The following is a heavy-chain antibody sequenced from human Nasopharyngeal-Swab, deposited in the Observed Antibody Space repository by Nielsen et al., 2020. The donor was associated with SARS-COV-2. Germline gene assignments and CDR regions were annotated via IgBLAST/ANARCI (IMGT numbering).Heavy chain of an antibody. Sequence: GGSLRLSCAASGFGFSAFAMSWVRQAPGKGLEWVSAAGGNDGSTFYADSVRGRFTISRDNSENTLYLQMNSLRAEDTALYYCAKKYGTRGWYVGLDYWGQGTQVTVSS. CDR3: AKKYGTRGWYVGLDY. J-gene: IGHJ4*02. D-gene: IGHD6-19*01. CDR2: AGGNDGST. V-gene: IGHV3-23*01. CDR1: GFGFSAFA.